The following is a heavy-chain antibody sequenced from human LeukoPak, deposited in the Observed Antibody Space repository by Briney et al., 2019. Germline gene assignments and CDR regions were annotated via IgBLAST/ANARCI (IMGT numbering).Heavy chain of an antibody. CDR3: ARGEFGVLDY. Sequence: ASVKVSCTASGYTFTSYDISWVRQATGQGLEWMGWMDPNSGNSGFAQKFQGRVAMTRNTSISTAYMELSSLRSEDTTVYYCARGEFGVLDYWGQGTLVTVSS. D-gene: IGHD3-3*01. CDR1: GYTFTSYD. V-gene: IGHV1-8*01. J-gene: IGHJ4*02. CDR2: MDPNSGNS.